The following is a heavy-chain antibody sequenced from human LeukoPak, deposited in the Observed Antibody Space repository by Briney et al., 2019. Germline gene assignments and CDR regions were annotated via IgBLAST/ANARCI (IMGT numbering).Heavy chain of an antibody. J-gene: IGHJ4*02. D-gene: IGHD6-19*01. CDR2: ISGSGGST. CDR3: AKDRGYSSGWLGLDY. Sequence: GGSLRLSYAASGFTFSSYAMSWVRQAPGKGLEWVSAISGSGGSTYYADSVKGRFTISRDNSKNTLYLQMNSLRAEDTAVYYCAKDRGYSSGWLGLDYWGQGTLVTVSS. CDR1: GFTFSSYA. V-gene: IGHV3-23*01.